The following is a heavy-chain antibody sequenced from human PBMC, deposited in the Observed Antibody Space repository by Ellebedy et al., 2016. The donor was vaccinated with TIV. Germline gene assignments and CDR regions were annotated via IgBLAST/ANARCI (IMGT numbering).Heavy chain of an antibody. CDR2: IYYSGST. J-gene: IGHJ4*02. CDR3: ARGRRSWYGDY. CDR1: GGSISSYY. Sequence: SETLSLTXTVSGGSISSYYWSWIRQPPGKGLEWIGYIYYSGSTNYNPSLKSRVTISVDTSKNQFSLKLSSVTAADTAVYYCARGRRSWYGDYWGQGTLVTVSS. V-gene: IGHV4-59*01. D-gene: IGHD6-13*01.